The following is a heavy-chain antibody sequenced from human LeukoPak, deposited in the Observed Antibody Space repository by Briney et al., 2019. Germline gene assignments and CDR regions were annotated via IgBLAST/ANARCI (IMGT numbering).Heavy chain of an antibody. J-gene: IGHJ6*03. CDR3: ARRDYYYYYMDV. V-gene: IGHV1-69*05. Sequence: EASVKVSCKASGGTFSSYAISWVRQAPGQGLEWMGGIIPIFGTANYAQKFQGRGTITTDEYTSTAYMELSRLRSEDTAVYYCARRDYYYYYMDVWGKGTTVTVSS. CDR2: IIPIFGTA. CDR1: GGTFSSYA.